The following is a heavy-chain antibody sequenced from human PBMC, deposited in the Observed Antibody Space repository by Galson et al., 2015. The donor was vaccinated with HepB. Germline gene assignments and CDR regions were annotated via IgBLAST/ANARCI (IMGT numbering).Heavy chain of an antibody. CDR2: ISSSSSTI. V-gene: IGHV3-48*01. CDR1: GFTFSSYS. J-gene: IGHJ4*02. Sequence: SLRLSCAASGFTFSSYSMNWVRQAPGKGLEWISYISSSSSTIYYADSVKGRFTISRDNAKNSLYLQMNSLRAEDTAVYYCARFGPGINDLNFDYWGQGSLVTVSS. D-gene: IGHD1-1*01. CDR3: ARFGPGINDLNFDY.